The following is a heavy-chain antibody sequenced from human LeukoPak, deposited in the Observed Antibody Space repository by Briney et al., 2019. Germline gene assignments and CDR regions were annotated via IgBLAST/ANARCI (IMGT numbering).Heavy chain of an antibody. V-gene: IGHV3-7*01. J-gene: IGHJ4*02. Sequence: GGSLRLSCAASGFTFSRYWTSWVRQAPGKGLEWVANIKQDGREKYYVDSVKGRFTISRDNAKKSLYLQMNSLRAEDTAVYYCARVEDYDILTGFDYWGQGTLVTVSS. CDR3: ARVEDYDILTGFDY. D-gene: IGHD3-9*01. CDR2: IKQDGREK. CDR1: GFTFSRYW.